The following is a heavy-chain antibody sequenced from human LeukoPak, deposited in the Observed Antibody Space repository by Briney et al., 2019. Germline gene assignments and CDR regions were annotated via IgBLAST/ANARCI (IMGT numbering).Heavy chain of an antibody. CDR3: ARGAIAAAGHTDFDY. Sequence: SETPSLTCAVSGGSISSSNWWSWVRQPPGKGLEWIGEIYHSGSTNYNPSLKSRVTISVDKSKNQFSLKLSSVTAADTAVYYCARGAIAAAGHTDFDYWGQGTLVTVSS. CDR1: GGSISSSNW. J-gene: IGHJ4*02. D-gene: IGHD6-13*01. CDR2: IYHSGST. V-gene: IGHV4-4*02.